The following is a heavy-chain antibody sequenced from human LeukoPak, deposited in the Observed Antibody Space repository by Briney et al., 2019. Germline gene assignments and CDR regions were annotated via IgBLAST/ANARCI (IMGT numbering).Heavy chain of an antibody. D-gene: IGHD3-10*01. CDR1: GGTFSSYA. V-gene: IGHV1-69*13. CDR2: IIPIFGTA. J-gene: IGHJ6*02. CDR3: ARDADGSGSYYYYYGMDV. Sequence: GASVKVSCKASGGTFSSYAISWVRQAPGQGLEWMGGIIPIFGTANYAQKFQGRVTITADESTSTAYMELSSLRSEDTAVYYCARDADGSGSYYYYYGMDVWGQGITVTVSS.